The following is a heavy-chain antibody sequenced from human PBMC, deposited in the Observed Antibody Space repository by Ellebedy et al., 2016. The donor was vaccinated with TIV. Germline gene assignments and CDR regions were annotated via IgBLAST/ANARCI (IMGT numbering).Heavy chain of an antibody. Sequence: SQTLSLTXXISGDSVSSNSAAWNWIRQSPSRGLEWLGRTYYRSKWYNDYASSVKSRISINPDTSKNQFSLQLDSVTPEDTAVYYCANYGMDVWGQGTTVTVSS. J-gene: IGHJ6*02. V-gene: IGHV6-1*01. CDR3: ANYGMDV. CDR1: GDSVSSNSAA. CDR2: TYYRSKWYN.